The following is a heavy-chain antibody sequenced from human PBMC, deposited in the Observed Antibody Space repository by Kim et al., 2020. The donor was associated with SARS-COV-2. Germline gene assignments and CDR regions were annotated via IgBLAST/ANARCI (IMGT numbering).Heavy chain of an antibody. CDR1: GGSISSGDYY. D-gene: IGHD3-3*01. CDR2: IYYSGST. J-gene: IGHJ4*02. CDR3: ARAKGLEWLSGTYYFDY. V-gene: IGHV4-30-4*01. Sequence: SETLSLTCTVSGGSISSGDYYWSWIRQPPGKGLEWIGYIYYSGSTYYNPSLKSRVTISVDTSKNQFSLKLSSVTAADTAVYYCARAKGLEWLSGTYYFDYWGQGTLVTVSS.